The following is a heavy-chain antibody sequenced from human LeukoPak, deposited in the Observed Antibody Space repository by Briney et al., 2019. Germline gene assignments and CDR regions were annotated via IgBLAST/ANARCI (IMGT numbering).Heavy chain of an antibody. V-gene: IGHV4-59*01. CDR2: IYYSGST. Sequence: PGGSLRLSCAASGFTFSNACMSWVRQAPGKGLEWIGYIYYSGSTNYNPSLKSRVTISVDTSKNQFSLKLSSVTAADTAVYYCARTDYYGSSGYFASYYYYYMDVWGKGTTVTVSS. J-gene: IGHJ6*03. CDR3: ARTDYYGSSGYFASYYYYYMDV. D-gene: IGHD3-22*01. CDR1: GFTFSNAC.